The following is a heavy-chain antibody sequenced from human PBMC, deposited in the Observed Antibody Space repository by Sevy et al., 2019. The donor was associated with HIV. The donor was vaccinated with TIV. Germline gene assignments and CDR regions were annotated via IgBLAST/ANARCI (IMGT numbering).Heavy chain of an antibody. D-gene: IGHD3-22*01. CDR1: GFIFRNYV. V-gene: IGHV3-30*01. J-gene: IGHJ4*02. Sequence: GESLRLSCAASGFIFRNYVMHWVRQAPGKGLEWVSSTSSYGSNKYYADSVKGRFIISRDNPTNTLYLQMNSLRIEDTAVYYCARVTHDSSGYFFDYWGQGNLVTVSS. CDR2: TSSYGSNK. CDR3: ARVTHDSSGYFFDY.